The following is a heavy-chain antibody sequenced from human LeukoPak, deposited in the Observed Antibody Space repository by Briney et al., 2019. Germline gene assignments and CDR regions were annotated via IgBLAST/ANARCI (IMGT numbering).Heavy chain of an antibody. CDR2: INPSGGST. Sequence: GASVKVSCKASGYTFTDNYMHWVRQAPGQGLEWMGIINPSGGSTSYAQKFQGRVTMTRDMSASTVYMELSSLRSEDTAVYYCARVGVDIVATIVGNWFDPWGQGTLVTVSS. CDR1: GYTFTDNY. J-gene: IGHJ5*02. V-gene: IGHV1-46*01. CDR3: ARVGVDIVATIVGNWFDP. D-gene: IGHD5-12*01.